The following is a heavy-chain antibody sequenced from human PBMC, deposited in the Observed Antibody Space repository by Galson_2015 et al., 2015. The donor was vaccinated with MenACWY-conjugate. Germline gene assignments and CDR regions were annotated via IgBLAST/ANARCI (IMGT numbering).Heavy chain of an antibody. CDR2: TYYRSKWYN. CDR1: GDSVSSNSAA. Sequence: CAISGDSVSSNSAAWNWIRQSPSRGLEWLGRTYYRSKWYNDYAVSVKSRITINPDTSKNQFSLQLNSVTPEDTAVYYCARDRLPTGYYDFWSGFGYWGQGTLVTVSS. J-gene: IGHJ4*02. V-gene: IGHV6-1*01. D-gene: IGHD3-3*01. CDR3: ARDRLPTGYYDFWSGFGY.